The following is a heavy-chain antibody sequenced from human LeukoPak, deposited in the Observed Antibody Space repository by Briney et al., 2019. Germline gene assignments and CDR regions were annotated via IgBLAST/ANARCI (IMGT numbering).Heavy chain of an antibody. J-gene: IGHJ6*04. Sequence: GGSLRLSCAASGFTFSNYGLHWVRQAPGKGLEWVALISYDGNNEYYADSVKGRFTISRDNSKNTLYLQMNSLRAEDTAVYYCTRPLHTLVRGVPDVWGKGTTVTVSS. CDR2: ISYDGNNE. CDR3: TRPLHTLVRGVPDV. D-gene: IGHD3-10*01. V-gene: IGHV3-30*03. CDR1: GFTFSNYG.